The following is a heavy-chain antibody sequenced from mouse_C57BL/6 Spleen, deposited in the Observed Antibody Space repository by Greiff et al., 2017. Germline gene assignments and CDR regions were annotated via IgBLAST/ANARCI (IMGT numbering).Heavy chain of an antibody. CDR1: GYTFTDYE. V-gene: IGHV1-15*01. D-gene: IGHD4-1*01. Sequence: QVQLQQSGAELVRPGASVTLSCKASGYTFTDYEMHWVKQTPVHGLEWIGAIDPETGGTAYNQKFKGKAILTADKSSSTAYMELRSLTSEDSAVYYCTRFEVGRREWYFDVWGTGTTVTVSS. CDR3: TRFEVGRREWYFDV. J-gene: IGHJ1*03. CDR2: IDPETGGT.